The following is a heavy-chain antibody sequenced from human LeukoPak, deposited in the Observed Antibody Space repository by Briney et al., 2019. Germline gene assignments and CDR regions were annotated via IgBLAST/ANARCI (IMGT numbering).Heavy chain of an antibody. Sequence: SETLSLTFTVTGGFNSSHYWSWIRQPPGKGLEWIGYIYYSGSTNYNPSLKSRVTISVDTSKNQFSLKLSSVTAADTAVYYCSTITLYGDGWFDPWGQGTLVTVSS. CDR3: STITLYGDGWFDP. J-gene: IGHJ5*02. D-gene: IGHD4-17*01. V-gene: IGHV4-59*11. CDR1: GGFNSSHY. CDR2: IYYSGST.